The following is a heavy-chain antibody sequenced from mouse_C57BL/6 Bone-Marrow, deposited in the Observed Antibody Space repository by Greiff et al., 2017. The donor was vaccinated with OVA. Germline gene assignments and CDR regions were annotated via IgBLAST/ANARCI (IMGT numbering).Heavy chain of an antibody. CDR3: ARERVITTVVDWYFDV. J-gene: IGHJ1*03. V-gene: IGHV3-6*01. CDR1: GYSITSGYY. CDR2: ISYDGSN. Sequence: EVKLMESGPGLVKPSQSLSLTCSVTGYSITSGYYWNWIRQFPGNKLEWMGYISYDGSNNYNPSLKNRISITRDTSKNQFFLKLNSVTTEDTATYYCARERVITTVVDWYFDVWGTGTTVTVSS. D-gene: IGHD1-1*01.